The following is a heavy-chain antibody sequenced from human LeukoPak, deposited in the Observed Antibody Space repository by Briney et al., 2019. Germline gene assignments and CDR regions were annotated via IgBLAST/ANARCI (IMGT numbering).Heavy chain of an antibody. CDR2: IYSTGST. Sequence: PSETLSLTCTVSGGSISSYYWSWLRQPAGKGLEWIGRIYSTGSTNYNPSLKSRVTMSVDTSKNQFSLRLRAVTAADTAVYYCARQIASAGTAGFDFWGQGALVTVSS. D-gene: IGHD6-13*01. V-gene: IGHV4-4*07. CDR1: GGSISSYY. J-gene: IGHJ4*02. CDR3: ARQIASAGTAGFDF.